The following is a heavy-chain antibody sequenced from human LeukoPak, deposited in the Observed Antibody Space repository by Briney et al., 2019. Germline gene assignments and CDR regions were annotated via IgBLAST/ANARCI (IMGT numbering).Heavy chain of an antibody. J-gene: IGHJ4*02. Sequence: SETLSVTCTVSVGSIGKTSYYWGWIRQPPGKGLEWIGNIYYSGTTYYNPSLKSRVTISVDTSKNQFSLTLNSVTAADTAVYFCARFTQLGRSFDSWGLGSLVT. D-gene: IGHD1-1*01. CDR3: ARFTQLGRSFDS. V-gene: IGHV4-39*07. CDR1: VGSIGKTSYY. CDR2: IYYSGTT.